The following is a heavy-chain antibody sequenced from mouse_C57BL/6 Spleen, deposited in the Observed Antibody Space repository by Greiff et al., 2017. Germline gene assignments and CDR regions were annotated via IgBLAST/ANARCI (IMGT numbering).Heavy chain of an antibody. D-gene: IGHD1-2*01. CDR3: TRHYDGAY. J-gene: IGHJ3*01. Sequence: VQLQQSGAELVRPGASVTLSCKASGYTFTDYEMHWVKQTPVHGLEWIGAIDTETGGTATNQKLKGKAILTADKSSITAYMVLRSLTSEDSGVYYCTRHYDGAYWGQGTLVTVSA. CDR1: GYTFTDYE. V-gene: IGHV1-15*01. CDR2: IDTETGGT.